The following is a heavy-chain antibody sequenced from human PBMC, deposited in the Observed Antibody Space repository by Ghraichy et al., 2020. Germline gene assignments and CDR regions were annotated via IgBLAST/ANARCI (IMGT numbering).Heavy chain of an antibody. Sequence: GGSLRLSCAASGFNFSNYWMSWVRQAPGKGLEWVANINLDGSAKYYVDSVKGRFTLSRDNAKKSVYLQMNSLRVDDTAVYYCVRVAGTGAGNDLWGQGTLVTVSS. V-gene: IGHV3-7*03. CDR2: INLDGSAK. CDR1: GFNFSNYW. D-gene: IGHD1-1*01. CDR3: VRVAGTGAGNDL. J-gene: IGHJ5*02.